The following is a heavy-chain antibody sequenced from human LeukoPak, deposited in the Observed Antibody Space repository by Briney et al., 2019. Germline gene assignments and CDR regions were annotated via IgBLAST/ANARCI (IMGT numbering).Heavy chain of an antibody. CDR3: ASGYCSGGSCYRYYYYYGMDV. J-gene: IGHJ6*02. D-gene: IGHD2-15*01. CDR2: ISDIGSI. CDR1: GGSISSYY. Sequence: PSETLSITCTVSGGSISSYYWSWIRQPPGKGLEWIAYISDIGSINYNPSLKSRVTISVDTSKNQFSLKLSSVTAADTAVYYCASGYCSGGSCYRYYYYYGMDVWGQGTTVTVSS. V-gene: IGHV4-4*08.